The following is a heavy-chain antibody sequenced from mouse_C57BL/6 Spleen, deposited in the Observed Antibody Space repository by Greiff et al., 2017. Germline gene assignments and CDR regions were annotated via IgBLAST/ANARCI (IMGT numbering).Heavy chain of an antibody. V-gene: IGHV2-5*01. D-gene: IGHD2-3*01. J-gene: IGHJ3*01. Sequence: VKLVESGPGLVQPSQSLSITCTVSGFSLTSYGVHWVRQSPGKGLEWLGVIWRGGSTDYNAAFMSRLSITKDNSKSQVFFKMNSLQADDTAIYDGANTGDDGYSWFAYWGQGTLVTVSA. CDR3: ANTGDDGYSWFAY. CDR2: IWRGGST. CDR1: GFSLTSYG.